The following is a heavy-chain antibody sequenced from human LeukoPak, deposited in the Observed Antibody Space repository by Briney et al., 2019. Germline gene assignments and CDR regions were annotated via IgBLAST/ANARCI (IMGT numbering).Heavy chain of an antibody. CDR3: ARDRPSSGSSFDI. J-gene: IGHJ3*02. CDR1: GFTVSSNY. D-gene: IGHD1-26*01. CDR2: IYSGGDT. Sequence: GGSLRLSCAVSGFTVSSNYMSWVRQDPGKGLEWVSVIYSGGDTYYADSVKGRFTISRDNSKNTLYLQMNSLRAEDTAVYYCARDRPSSGSSFDIWGQGTMVTVSS. V-gene: IGHV3-53*01.